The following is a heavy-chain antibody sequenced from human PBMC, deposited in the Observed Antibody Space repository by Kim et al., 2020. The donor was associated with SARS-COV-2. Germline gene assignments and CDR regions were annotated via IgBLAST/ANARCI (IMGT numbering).Heavy chain of an antibody. J-gene: IGHJ4*02. V-gene: IGHV6-1*01. CDR3: ARGFPAYSSVKTPDPNLFDY. D-gene: IGHD6-19*01. Sequence: SQTLSLTCTISGDSVSSNSAAWNWIRQSPSRGLEWLGRTYYRSKWYNDYAVSVKSRITINPDTSKNQFSLQLNSVTPEDTAVYYCARGFPAYSSVKTPDPNLFDYWGQGTLVTVSS. CDR1: GDSVSSNSAA. CDR2: TYYRSKWYN.